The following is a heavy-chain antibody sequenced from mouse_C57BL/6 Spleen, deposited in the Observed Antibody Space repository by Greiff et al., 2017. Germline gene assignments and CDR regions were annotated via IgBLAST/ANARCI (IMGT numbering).Heavy chain of an antibody. CDR3: ARDLTGTAMDY. D-gene: IGHD4-1*01. CDR1: GYTFTSYW. Sequence: QVQLQQPGAELVKPGASVKLSCKASGYTFTSYWMHWVKQRPGQGLEWIGMIHPNSGSTNYNEKFKSKATLTVDKSSSTAYMQLSSLTSEDSAVYYCARDLTGTAMDYWGQGTSGTVSS. V-gene: IGHV1-64*01. CDR2: IHPNSGST. J-gene: IGHJ4*01.